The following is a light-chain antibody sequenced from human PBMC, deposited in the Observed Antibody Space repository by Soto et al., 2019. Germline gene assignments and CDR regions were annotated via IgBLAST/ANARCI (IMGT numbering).Light chain of an antibody. CDR2: GVT. J-gene: IGLJ2*01. Sequence: QSALTQPASVSGSPGQSVTISCTGTSSDVGGYNYVSWYQQLPGEAPRLILYGVTNRPSGVSNRFSGSKSGNTASLTISGLQPEDAADYYCCSYAGSDTMIFGGGTKLTVL. CDR3: CSYAGSDTMI. CDR1: SSDVGGYNY. V-gene: IGLV2-14*01.